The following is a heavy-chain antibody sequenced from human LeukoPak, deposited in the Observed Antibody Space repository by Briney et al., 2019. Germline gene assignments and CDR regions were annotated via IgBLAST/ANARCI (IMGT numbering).Heavy chain of an antibody. V-gene: IGHV1-18*01. J-gene: IGHJ6*03. CDR2: ISAYNGNT. CDR1: GYSFPNYG. Sequence: ASVKVSCKASGYSFPNYGINWVRQAPGQGLEWMGWISAYNGNTNYAQKLQGRVTMTTDTSTSTAYMELRSLRSDDTAVYYCARTTEGYAGGPGYSYYYYMDVWGKGTTVTISS. CDR3: ARTTEGYAGGPGYSYYYYMDV. D-gene: IGHD5-12*01.